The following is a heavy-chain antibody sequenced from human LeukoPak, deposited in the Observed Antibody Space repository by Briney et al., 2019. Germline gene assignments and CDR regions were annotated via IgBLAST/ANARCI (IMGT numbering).Heavy chain of an antibody. CDR1: GFTFSTYA. Sequence: GGSLRLSCAASGFTFSTYAISWVRQAPGRGLEWVSGTSGSGTKTYSADSVEGRFTISRDNSKNTVYLQMNSLRAEDTAVYFCARGRRIGTNSYYFDYWGQGALVTVSS. CDR3: ARGRRIGTNSYYFDY. V-gene: IGHV3-23*01. D-gene: IGHD1-26*01. J-gene: IGHJ4*02. CDR2: TSGSGTKT.